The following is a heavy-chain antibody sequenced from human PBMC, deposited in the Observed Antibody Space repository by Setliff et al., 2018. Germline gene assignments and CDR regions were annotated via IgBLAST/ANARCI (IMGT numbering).Heavy chain of an antibody. CDR3: ARGLEGEDYFYYMDV. CDR1: GGSISSYY. V-gene: IGHV4-59*12. Sequence: SETLSLTCTVSGGSISSYYWSWIRQPPGKGLEWIGYIYYSGATKYDPSLKSRVTMSVDTSKNQFSLNLTSVTAADTAVYYCARGLEGEDYFYYMDVWGKGNTVTVSS. J-gene: IGHJ6*03. CDR2: IYYSGAT. D-gene: IGHD2-21*01.